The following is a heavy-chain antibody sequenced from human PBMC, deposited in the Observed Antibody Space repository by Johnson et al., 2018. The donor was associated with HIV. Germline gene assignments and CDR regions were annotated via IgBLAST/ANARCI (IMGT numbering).Heavy chain of an antibody. D-gene: IGHD1-1*01. CDR3: ARDLGWLERTQDAFDI. J-gene: IGHJ3*02. V-gene: IGHV3-9*01. CDR2: ISWNSGSI. Sequence: VQLVESGGGLVQPGRSLRLSCAASGFTFDGYALHWVRKAPGKGLEWVSGISWNSGSIGYADSVKGRFTISRDNAKNSLYLQMKSLKTEDTAVYYCARDLGWLERTQDAFDIWGQGTMVTVSS. CDR1: GFTFDGYA.